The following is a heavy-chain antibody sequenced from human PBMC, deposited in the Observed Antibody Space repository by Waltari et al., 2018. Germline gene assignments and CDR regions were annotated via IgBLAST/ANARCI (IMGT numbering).Heavy chain of an antibody. D-gene: IGHD3-22*01. V-gene: IGHV3-23*01. Sequence: EVQLLESGGGLVQPGGSLRLSCAASGFTFSSYAMSWVRQAPGTGLEWVSAISGSGGSTYYADSVKGRFTISRDNSKNTLYLQMNSLRAEDTAVYYCAKGGRNYDSSGYYHSDAFDSWGQGTMVTVSS. CDR2: ISGSGGST. CDR3: AKGGRNYDSSGYYHSDAFDS. J-gene: IGHJ3*02. CDR1: GFTFSSYA.